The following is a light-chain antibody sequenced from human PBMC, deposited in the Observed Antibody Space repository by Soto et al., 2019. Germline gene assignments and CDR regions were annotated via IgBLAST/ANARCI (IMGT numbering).Light chain of an antibody. CDR3: QQLNSYPPFT. V-gene: IGKV1-9*01. CDR2: AAS. Sequence: DIQLTQSPSFLSASVGDRVTITCRASQGISSYLAWYQQKPVKAPKLLIYAASTLQSGVPSRFSGSGSGTEFTLTINSLQPEDFATYYCQQLNSYPPFTFGPGTKVDIK. CDR1: QGISSY. J-gene: IGKJ3*01.